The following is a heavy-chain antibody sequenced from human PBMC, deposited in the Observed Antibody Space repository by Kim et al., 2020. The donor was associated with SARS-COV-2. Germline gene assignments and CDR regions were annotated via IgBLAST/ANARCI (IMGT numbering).Heavy chain of an antibody. CDR2: IYPGDSDT. V-gene: IGHV5-51*01. D-gene: IGHD6-13*01. CDR3: ARLGAAADYYYYYGMDV. CDR1: GYSFTSYW. J-gene: IGHJ6*02. Sequence: GESLKISCKGSGYSFTSYWIGWVRQMPGKGLEWMGIIYPGDSDTRYSPSFQGQVTISADKSISTAYLQWSSLKASDTAMYYCARLGAAADYYYYYGMDVWGQGTTVTVSS.